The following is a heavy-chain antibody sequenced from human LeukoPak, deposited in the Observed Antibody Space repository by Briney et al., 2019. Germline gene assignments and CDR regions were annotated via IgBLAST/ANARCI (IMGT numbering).Heavy chain of an antibody. Sequence: NPGGSLRLSCAASGFIFGDYYMSWIRQAPGKGLEWVSYISNSGNTIKEADSVKGRFTISRDNAQNSLFLQMKSLRAEDTAVYYCARYRVITNDYFDSWGQGTLVTVSS. D-gene: IGHD3-16*01. V-gene: IGHV3-11*01. CDR1: GFIFGDYY. CDR3: ARYRVITNDYFDS. CDR2: ISNSGNTI. J-gene: IGHJ4*02.